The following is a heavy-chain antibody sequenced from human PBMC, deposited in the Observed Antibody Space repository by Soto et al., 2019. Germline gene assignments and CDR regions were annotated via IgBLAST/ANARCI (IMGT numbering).Heavy chain of an antibody. V-gene: IGHV3-64*01. D-gene: IGHD2-8*02. CDR1: GFTFSTYP. CDR3: ARDYCPGGVCYTIFDY. CDR2: ISGNGGST. Sequence: GGSLRLSCAASGFTFSTYPMHWVRQGPGTGLEYVAGISGNGGSTHYANSVKGRFTISRGNSKSTLYLQMGSLRAEDMAVYYCARDYCPGGVCYTIFDYWGQGTLVTVSS. J-gene: IGHJ4*02.